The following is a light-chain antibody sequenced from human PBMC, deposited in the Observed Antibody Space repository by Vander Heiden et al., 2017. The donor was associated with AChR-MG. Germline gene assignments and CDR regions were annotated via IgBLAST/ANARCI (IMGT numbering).Light chain of an antibody. Sequence: QSALTQPASVSGSPGQSITISCTGTSSDVGSYNLVSGYQQHPGKAPKLMIYEVSKRPSGVSNRFSGSKSGNTASLTISGLQAEDEADYYCCSYAGSSTSYVVFGGGTKLTVL. CDR2: EVS. CDR1: SSDVGSYNL. V-gene: IGLV2-23*02. CDR3: CSYAGSSTSYVV. J-gene: IGLJ2*01.